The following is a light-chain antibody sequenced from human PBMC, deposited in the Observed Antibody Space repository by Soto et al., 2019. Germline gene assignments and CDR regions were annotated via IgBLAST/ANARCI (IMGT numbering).Light chain of an antibody. J-gene: IGKJ5*01. Sequence: EIVLTQSPATLSLSPGERATLSCRASQGISSYLTWYQHKPGQAPRLLIYDASNRATGIPARFSGSGSGTDFPLTISSLEPEDFAVYYCQQRSNWPTFGQGTRLEIK. CDR3: QQRSNWPT. CDR1: QGISSY. CDR2: DAS. V-gene: IGKV3-11*01.